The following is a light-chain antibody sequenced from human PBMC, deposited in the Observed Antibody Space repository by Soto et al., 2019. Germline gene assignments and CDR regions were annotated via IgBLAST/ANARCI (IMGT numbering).Light chain of an antibody. CDR2: AAS. CDR1: QDISGY. CDR3: QHPKWA. J-gene: IGKJ1*01. V-gene: IGKV1-9*01. Sequence: IQLTQSPSSLSASVGDRVTITCRASQDISGYVAWYQQRPGRAPQLLIYAASALQTGVPSRFSGSGSGTDFTLTITSLQPEDFGTYYCQHPKWAFGQGTTVE.